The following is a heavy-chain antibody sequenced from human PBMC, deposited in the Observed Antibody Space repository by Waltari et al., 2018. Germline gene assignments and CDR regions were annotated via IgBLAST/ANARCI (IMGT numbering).Heavy chain of an antibody. CDR1: GSTFTGYY. Sequence: QVQLVQSGAEVKKPGASVKVSCKTSGSTFTGYYMYWVRQAPGQGLEWMGWINPYSGGTAYVQKFQGRVTLTRDTSISTAYMELNRLISDDSAMYYCATAPDAFQIINWGQGTLVTVSS. V-gene: IGHV1-2*02. CDR2: INPYSGGT. J-gene: IGHJ4*02. CDR3: ATAPDAFQIIN. D-gene: IGHD2-2*01.